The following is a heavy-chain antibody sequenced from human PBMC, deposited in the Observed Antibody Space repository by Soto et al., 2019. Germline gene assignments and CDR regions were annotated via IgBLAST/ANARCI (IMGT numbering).Heavy chain of an antibody. CDR3: ARESGGSYGAFDI. D-gene: IGHD1-26*01. J-gene: IGHJ3*02. V-gene: IGHV4-39*02. CDR1: GGSVSSNSYS. Sequence: PSETLSLTCTVSGGSVSSNSYSCGWIRQSPGKGLEWIGTIYSSENTYYNPSLLSRVTISVDTSKNEFSLRLSSVTAADTAVYYCARESGGSYGAFDICGQGTMVTVSS. CDR2: IYSSENT.